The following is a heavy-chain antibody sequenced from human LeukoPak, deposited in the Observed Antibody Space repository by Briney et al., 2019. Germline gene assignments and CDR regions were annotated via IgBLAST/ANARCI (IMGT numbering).Heavy chain of an antibody. CDR2: ISGSGSTI. D-gene: IGHD4-17*01. CDR3: ARSGGYGDYVGDY. V-gene: IGHV3-48*03. CDR1: EFTFSSFE. J-gene: IGHJ4*02. Sequence: GGSLRLSCAASEFTFSSFEMNWVRQAPGKGLEWVSYISGSGSTIYYADSVKGRFTISRDHAKNSLYLQMNSLRAEDTAVYYCARSGGYGDYVGDYWGQGILVTVSS.